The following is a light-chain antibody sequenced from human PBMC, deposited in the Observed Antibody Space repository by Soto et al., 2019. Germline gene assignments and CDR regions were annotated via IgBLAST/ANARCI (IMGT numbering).Light chain of an antibody. CDR2: EVS. V-gene: IGLV2-14*01. CDR3: ISYTRSRPAG. Sequence: QSALTQPASVSGSPGQSITISCTGSSSDVGGYKYFSWYQQYPGKAPKLMIYEVSNRPSGVSNRFSGSKSGNTASLTISGLQAEDEADYYCISYTRSRPAGLGGGTKLTV. J-gene: IGLJ2*01. CDR1: SSDVGGYKY.